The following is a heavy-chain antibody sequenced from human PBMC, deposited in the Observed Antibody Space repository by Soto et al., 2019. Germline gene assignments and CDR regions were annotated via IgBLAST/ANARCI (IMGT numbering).Heavy chain of an antibody. V-gene: IGHV3-30-3*01. CDR3: CSSTRNDAFDI. J-gene: IGHJ3*02. CDR2: ISYDGSNK. Sequence: GFLRLSCAASGFTFSSYAMHWFRQAPGKGLEWVAVISYDGSNKYYADSVKGRFTISRDNSKNTLYLQMNSLRAEDTAVYYCCSSTRNDAFDIWGQGTMVTVSS. CDR1: GFTFSSYA. D-gene: IGHD2-2*01.